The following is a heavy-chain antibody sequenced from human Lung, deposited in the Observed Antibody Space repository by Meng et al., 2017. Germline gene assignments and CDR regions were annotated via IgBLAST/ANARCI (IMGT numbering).Heavy chain of an antibody. V-gene: IGHV4-30-4*01. Sequence: HVQMKESGPGLVKPSPTLSLTCTVSGGSISSSNYYWSWIRQPPGKGLEWSGHIYNSGSTYYNPSLKSRITISVDTSKNQFSLKLSSVTAADTAVYYCARGQKGYFDLWGRGTLVTVSS. CDR1: GGSISSSNYY. J-gene: IGHJ2*01. CDR3: ARGQKGYFDL. CDR2: IYNSGST.